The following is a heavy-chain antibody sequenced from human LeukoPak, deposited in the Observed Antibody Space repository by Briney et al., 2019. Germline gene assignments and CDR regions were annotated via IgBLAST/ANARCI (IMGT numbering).Heavy chain of an antibody. CDR2: IIPILGIA. V-gene: IGHV1-69*04. CDR3: AREEGVDGMDV. J-gene: IGHJ6*02. Sequence: ASVKVSCKASGGTFSSYAISWVRQAPGQGLEWMGRIIPILGIANYAQKFQGRVTITADKSMSTAYMELSSLRSEDTAVYYCAREEGVDGMDVWGQGTTVTVSS. CDR1: GGTFSSYA. D-gene: IGHD2-21*01.